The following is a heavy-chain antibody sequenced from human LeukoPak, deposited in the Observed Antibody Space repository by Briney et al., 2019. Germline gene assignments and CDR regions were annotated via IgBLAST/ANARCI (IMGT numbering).Heavy chain of an antibody. CDR1: GYSFTSYW. Sequence: TGEPLQISCTGSGYSFTSYWIGGGREMPGKGLGWLGIIYPGDCETRDTPSFRGQATISADKSISTAYLQWSSLKASHTAMYYCARLKDPPTHSSSWYGGLEKNGMDVWGQGTTVTVSS. CDR3: ARLKDPPTHSSSWYGGLEKNGMDV. CDR2: IYPGDCET. J-gene: IGHJ6*02. D-gene: IGHD6-13*01. V-gene: IGHV5-51*01.